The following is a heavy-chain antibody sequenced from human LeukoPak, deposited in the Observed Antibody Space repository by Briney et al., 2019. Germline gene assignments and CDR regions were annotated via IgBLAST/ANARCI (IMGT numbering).Heavy chain of an antibody. D-gene: IGHD3-10*01. J-gene: IGHJ4*02. Sequence: SETLSLICTVSGGSISTSSYYWGWVRQPPGKGLEWIGNIFYSGSTYYSPSLKSRVTISLDTSRNQFSLKLNSVTAADTAVYYCARDPNLYGSGAFDYWGQGTLVIVSS. CDR2: IFYSGST. CDR3: ARDPNLYGSGAFDY. V-gene: IGHV4-39*07. CDR1: GGSISTSSYY.